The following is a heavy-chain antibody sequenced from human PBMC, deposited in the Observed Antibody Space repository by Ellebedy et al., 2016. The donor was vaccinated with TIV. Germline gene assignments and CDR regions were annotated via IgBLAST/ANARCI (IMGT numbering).Heavy chain of an antibody. CDR1: GFTFSNRS. CDR2: INSDGSRI. J-gene: IGHJ3*01. CDR3: ARATAMVIRAFDL. Sequence: GGSLRLSXAASGFTFSNRSMHWVRQAPGKGLVWVSAINSDGSRITYADPVKGRFTISRDNAKNSLYLQMNSLRPEDTAVYYCARATAMVIRAFDLWGQGTMVTVSS. D-gene: IGHD5-18*01. V-gene: IGHV3-74*01.